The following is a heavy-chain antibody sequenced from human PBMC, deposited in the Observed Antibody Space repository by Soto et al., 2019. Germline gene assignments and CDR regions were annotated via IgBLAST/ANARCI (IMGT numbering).Heavy chain of an antibody. J-gene: IGHJ4*02. CDR2: ISWNSGSI. CDR3: AKDMELTYGGYSAFDY. V-gene: IGHV3-9*01. Sequence: GGSLRLSCAASGFTFDDYAMHWVRQAPGKGLEWVSGISWNSGSIGYADSVKGRFTISRDNAKNSLYLQMNSLRAEDTALYYCAKDMELTYGGYSAFDYWGQGTLVTVSS. D-gene: IGHD5-12*01. CDR1: GFTFDDYA.